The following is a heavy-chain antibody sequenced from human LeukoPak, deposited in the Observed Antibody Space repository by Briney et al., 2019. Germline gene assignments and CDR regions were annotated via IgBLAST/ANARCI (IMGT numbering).Heavy chain of an antibody. D-gene: IGHD5-18*01. CDR1: GFTFSSYA. J-gene: IGHJ4*02. CDR2: IISSGGTT. V-gene: IGHV3-23*01. Sequence: PGGSLRLSCAASGFTFSSYALGWVRQPPGKGLEWVSAIISSGGTTYYAASVKGRFTISRDNSKNTLYLQVNSLRAEDTAVYYCAKGNGYSYGRYYFDYWGQGTLVTVSS. CDR3: AKGNGYSYGRYYFDY.